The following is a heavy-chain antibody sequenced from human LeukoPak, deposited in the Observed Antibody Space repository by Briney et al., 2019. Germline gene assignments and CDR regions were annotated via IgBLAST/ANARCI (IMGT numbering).Heavy chain of an antibody. J-gene: IGHJ6*02. CDR3: ARNELISSNYYYYGMDV. CDR1: GGSISSGGNY. V-gene: IGHV4-31*03. CDR2: INYSGST. Sequence: TLSLTCTVSGGSISSGGNYWSWIRQNPGKGLEWIGYINYSGSTYYNPSLKSRVTISVDTSKNQFSLKLSSVTAADTAVYYCARNELISSNYYYYGMDVWGQGTTVTVSS.